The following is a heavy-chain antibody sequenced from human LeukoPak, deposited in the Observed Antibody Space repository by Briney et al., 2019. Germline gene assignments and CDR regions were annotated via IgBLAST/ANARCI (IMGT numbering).Heavy chain of an antibody. D-gene: IGHD3-22*01. CDR3: ASPYYYDSSGYYFGHAFDI. Sequence: ASVKVSCKASGYTFTSYGISWVRQAPGQGLEWMGGIIPIFGTANYAQKFQGRVTITADESTSTAYMELSSLRSEDTAVYYCASPYYYDSSGYYFGHAFDIWGQGTMVTVSS. CDR1: GYTFTSYG. V-gene: IGHV1-69*13. J-gene: IGHJ3*02. CDR2: IIPIFGTA.